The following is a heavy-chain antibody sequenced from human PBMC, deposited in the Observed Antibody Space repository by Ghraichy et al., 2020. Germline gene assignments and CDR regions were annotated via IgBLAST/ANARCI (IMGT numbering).Heavy chain of an antibody. CDR2: ITAGGDDT. CDR3: AKGSASGRPYYFDF. Sequence: LSLTRAASGFTFSNYAMAWVRQAPGKGLEWVSAITAGGDDTFYADSVKGRFTISRDTSKSTLSLQMNSLGADDTAVYYCAKGSASGRPYYFDFWGQGTLVTVSS. V-gene: IGHV3-23*01. J-gene: IGHJ4*02. D-gene: IGHD6-6*01. CDR1: GFTFSNYA.